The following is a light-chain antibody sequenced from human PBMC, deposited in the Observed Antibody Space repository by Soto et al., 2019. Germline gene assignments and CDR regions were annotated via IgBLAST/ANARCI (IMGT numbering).Light chain of an antibody. CDR3: QQYGGSPRVT. Sequence: EIVLTQSPGTLSLSPGERVTLSCRASQSVGSNYLAWYQQKPGQAPRLLIYSASSRATGIPDRFSGSGSGTDFTLTINRLEPEDFAVYYCQQYGGSPRVTFGGGTKVEIK. CDR2: SAS. CDR1: QSVGSNY. V-gene: IGKV3-20*01. J-gene: IGKJ4*01.